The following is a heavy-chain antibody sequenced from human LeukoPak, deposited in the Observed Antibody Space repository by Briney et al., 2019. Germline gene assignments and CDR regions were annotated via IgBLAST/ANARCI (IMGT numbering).Heavy chain of an antibody. Sequence: SETLSLTCSVSGDSISTSSYYWSWIRQPPGKGLEWLGYIYYSGSTNYNPSLKSRVTISIDTSKNQFSLKLNSVTAADTAVYYCAKEGVFYDSSGYFVDYWGQGTLVTVSS. D-gene: IGHD3-22*01. J-gene: IGHJ4*02. V-gene: IGHV4-61*01. CDR3: AKEGVFYDSSGYFVDY. CDR2: IYYSGST. CDR1: GDSISTSSYY.